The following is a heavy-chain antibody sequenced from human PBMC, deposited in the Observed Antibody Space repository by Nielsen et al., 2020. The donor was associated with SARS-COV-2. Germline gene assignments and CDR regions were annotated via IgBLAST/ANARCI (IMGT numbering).Heavy chain of an antibody. CDR2: INPDESKT. D-gene: IGHD3-22*01. Sequence: GESLKISCAASGFNFNSYRMHWVRQAPGKGLVWVSHINPDESKTTYADSVKGRFTISRDNAKNTLYLQMNSLRAEDTAVYYCARLWDDGYYFDTGPYDYWGQGTLVTVSS. CDR3: ARLWDDGYYFDTGPYDY. CDR1: GFNFNSYR. V-gene: IGHV3-74*03. J-gene: IGHJ4*02.